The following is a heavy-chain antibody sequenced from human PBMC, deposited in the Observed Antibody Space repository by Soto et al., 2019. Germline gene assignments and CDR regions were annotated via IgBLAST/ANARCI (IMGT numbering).Heavy chain of an antibody. CDR2: IYYSGST. J-gene: IGHJ4*02. D-gene: IGHD3-10*01. CDR3: ARGAYYYGSGSMAPKKYYFDY. CDR1: GGSISSGGYY. Sequence: SETLSLTCTVSGGSISSGGYYWSWIRQHPGKGLEWIGYIYYSGSTYYNPSLKSRVTISVDTSKNQFSLKLSSVTAADTAVYYCARGAYYYGSGSMAPKKYYFDYWGQGTLVTVSS. V-gene: IGHV4-31*03.